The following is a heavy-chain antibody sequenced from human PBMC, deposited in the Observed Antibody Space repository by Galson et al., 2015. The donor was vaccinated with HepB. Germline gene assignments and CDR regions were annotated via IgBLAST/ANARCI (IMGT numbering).Heavy chain of an antibody. CDR2: ISYDGSNK. CDR3: ARVAVLYDSSGPTRGSFDY. V-gene: IGHV3-30*04. CDR1: GFTFSSYA. Sequence: SLRLSCAASGFTFSSYAMHWVRQAPGKGLEWVAVISYDGSNKYYADSVKGRFTISRDNSKNTLYLQMNSLRAEDTAVYYCARVAVLYDSSGPTRGSFDYWGQGTLVTVSS. D-gene: IGHD3-22*01. J-gene: IGHJ4*02.